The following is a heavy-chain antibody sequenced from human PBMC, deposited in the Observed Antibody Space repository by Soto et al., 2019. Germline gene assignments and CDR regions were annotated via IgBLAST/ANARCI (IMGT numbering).Heavy chain of an antibody. CDR2: IYYSGST. V-gene: IGHV4-61*01. CDR3: ARTLYSYGPRFDY. Sequence: SETLSLTCTVSGGSVSSGSYYWSWIRQPPGKGLEWIGYIYYSGSTNYNPSLKSRVTISVDTSKNQFSLKLSSVTAADTAVYYCARTLYSYGPRFDYWGQGTLVTVS. D-gene: IGHD5-18*01. CDR1: GGSVSSGSYY. J-gene: IGHJ4*02.